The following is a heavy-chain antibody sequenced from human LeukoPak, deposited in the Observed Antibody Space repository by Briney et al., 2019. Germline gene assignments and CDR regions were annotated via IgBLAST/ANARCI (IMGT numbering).Heavy chain of an antibody. Sequence: SETLSLTCTVSGGSISSYYWSWIRQPPGKGLEWIGYIYYSGSTNNNPSLKSRVTISVDTSKNQFSLKLSSVTAADTAVYYCAIAHDSSGYYGGAFDIWGQGTMVTVSS. CDR1: GGSISSYY. CDR2: IYYSGST. V-gene: IGHV4-59*01. J-gene: IGHJ3*02. CDR3: AIAHDSSGYYGGAFDI. D-gene: IGHD3-22*01.